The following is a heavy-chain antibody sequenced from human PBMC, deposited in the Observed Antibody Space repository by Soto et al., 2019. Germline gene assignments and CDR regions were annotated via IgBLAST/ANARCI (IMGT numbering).Heavy chain of an antibody. V-gene: IGHV4-39*01. D-gene: IGHD6-13*01. J-gene: IGHJ5*02. CDR2: IYYSGST. Sequence: PSETLSLTCTVSGGSISSSSCYWGWIRQPPGKGLEWIGSIYYSGSTYYNPSLKSRVTISVDTSKNQFSLKLSSVTAADTAVYYCARQWSRDRYSSSWYRPNNWFDPWGQGTLVTVSS. CDR1: GGSISSSSCY. CDR3: ARQWSRDRYSSSWYRPNNWFDP.